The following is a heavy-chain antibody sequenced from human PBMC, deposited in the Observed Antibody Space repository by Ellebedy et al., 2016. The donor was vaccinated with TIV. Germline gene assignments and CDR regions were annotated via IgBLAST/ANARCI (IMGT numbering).Heavy chain of an antibody. Sequence: GESLKISXAASGFTFSSYWMSWVRQAPGKGLEWVANIKQDGSEKYYVDSVKGRFTISRDNAKNSLYLQMNSLRAEDTALYYCAKDKDGRWGQGTLVTVSS. CDR3: AKDKDGR. CDR1: GFTFSSYW. V-gene: IGHV3-7*03. CDR2: IKQDGSEK. J-gene: IGHJ4*02.